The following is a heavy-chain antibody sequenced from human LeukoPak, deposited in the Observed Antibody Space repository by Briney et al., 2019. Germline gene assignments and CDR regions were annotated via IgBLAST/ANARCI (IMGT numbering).Heavy chain of an antibody. CDR2: ISSSSSYI. CDR1: GFTFDDYA. Sequence: KSGGSLRLSCEASGFTFDDYAMHWVRQPPGKGLEWVSSISSSSSYIYYADSVKGRFTISRDNAKNSLYLQMNSLRAEDTAVYYCAMTTVTTWGSWGQGTLVTVSS. CDR3: AMTTVTTWGS. J-gene: IGHJ5*02. D-gene: IGHD4-17*01. V-gene: IGHV3-21*01.